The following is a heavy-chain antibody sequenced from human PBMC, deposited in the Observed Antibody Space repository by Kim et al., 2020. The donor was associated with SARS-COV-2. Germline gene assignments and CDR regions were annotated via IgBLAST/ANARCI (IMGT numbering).Heavy chain of an antibody. CDR2: IWYDGSNK. CDR1: GFTFSSYG. J-gene: IGHJ5*02. D-gene: IGHD3-3*01. CDR3: ARGPLVGFLDWGWFDP. V-gene: IGHV3-33*01. Sequence: GGSLRLSCAASGFTFSSYGMHWVRQAPGKGLEWVAVIWYDGSNKYYADSVKGRFTISRDNSKNTLYLQMNSLRAEDTAVYYCARGPLVGFLDWGWFDPWGQGTLVTVSS.